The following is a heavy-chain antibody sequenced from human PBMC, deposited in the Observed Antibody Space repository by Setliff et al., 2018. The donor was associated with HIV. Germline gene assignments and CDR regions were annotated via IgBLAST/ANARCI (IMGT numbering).Heavy chain of an antibody. CDR3: AKGAYYSESGSHYRDYFDY. D-gene: IGHD3-10*01. Sequence: SCAASGFTFSDFYMSWIRQAPGKGLEWVSYIDSSGSTMYYADSVKGRFTISRDNAENSLYLQMNSLRADDTALYFCAKGAYYSESGSHYRDYFDYWGQGTLVTVSS. CDR1: GFTFSDFY. V-gene: IGHV3-11*01. J-gene: IGHJ4*02. CDR2: IDSSGSTM.